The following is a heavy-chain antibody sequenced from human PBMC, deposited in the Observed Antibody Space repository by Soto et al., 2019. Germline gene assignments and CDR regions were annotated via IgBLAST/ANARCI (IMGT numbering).Heavy chain of an antibody. D-gene: IGHD3-22*01. CDR3: ARVRSIGSGYYSYFDY. V-gene: IGHV4-39*02. CDR2: IYYSGSS. J-gene: IGHJ4*02. Sequence: SETLSLTCTVSGGSITSSEYYWAWIRQPPGKGLQFVGTIYYSGSSYSNPSLKSRLSMSVDTSKNQFSLTMKSVTAADTGVYYCARVRSIGSGYYSYFDYWGQGTLVTVSS. CDR1: GGSITSSEYY.